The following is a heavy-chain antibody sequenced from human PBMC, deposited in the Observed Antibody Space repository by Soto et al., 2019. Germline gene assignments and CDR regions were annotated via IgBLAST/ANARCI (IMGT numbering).Heavy chain of an antibody. J-gene: IGHJ6*02. CDR3: ARDVVSAAGLLAYYYYYGMDV. CDR2: INPSGGST. CDR1: GYTFTSYY. D-gene: IGHD6-13*01. Sequence: ASVKVSCKASGYTFTSYYMHWVRQAPGQGLEWMGIINPSGGSTSYAQKFQGRVTMTRDTSTSTVYMELSSLRSEDTAVYYCARDVVSAAGLLAYYYYYGMDVWGQGTTVTVSS. V-gene: IGHV1-46*01.